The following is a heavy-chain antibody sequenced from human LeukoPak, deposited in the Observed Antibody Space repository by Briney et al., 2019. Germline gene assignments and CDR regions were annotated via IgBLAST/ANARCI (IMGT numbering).Heavy chain of an antibody. D-gene: IGHD7-27*01. Sequence: GGSLRPSCAASGSTSSTYTIYWVRHPPGKRLEWVSIMGNNGGGIHYAYSVKGRFTISRDNFKNALYLQMNSLRVEDTAVYYCAIDPNWGTHSWGQGVLVTVSS. CDR1: GSTSSTYT. CDR2: MGNNGGGI. V-gene: IGHV3-23*01. J-gene: IGHJ4*02. CDR3: AIDPNWGTHS.